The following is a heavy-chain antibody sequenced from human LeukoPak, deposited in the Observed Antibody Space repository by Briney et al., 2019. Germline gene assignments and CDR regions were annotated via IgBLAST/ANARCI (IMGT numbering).Heavy chain of an antibody. CDR2: IYYSGST. J-gene: IGHJ5*02. Sequence: PSETLSLTCTVSGGSISSYYWSWIRQPPGKGLEWIGYIYYSGSTNYNPSLKSRVTISVDTSKNQFSLKLSSVTAADTAVYYCARLTPRHSSAAKGWFDPWGQGTLVTVSS. D-gene: IGHD6-19*01. CDR1: GGSISSYY. V-gene: IGHV4-59*08. CDR3: ARLTPRHSSAAKGWFDP.